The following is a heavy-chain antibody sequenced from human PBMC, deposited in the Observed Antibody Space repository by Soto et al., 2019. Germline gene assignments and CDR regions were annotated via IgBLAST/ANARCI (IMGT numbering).Heavy chain of an antibody. V-gene: IGHV3-48*02. CDR3: AAIIFGSKD. CDR2: ITPSSSAI. Sequence: GGSLRLSCAASGFIFSDYSMNWVRQAPGKGLEWIAYITPSSSAIHYADSVRGRFTISRDNVRNSLYLQMNSLRDEDTGVYYCAAIIFGSKDWGQGTLVTVSS. J-gene: IGHJ4*02. D-gene: IGHD3-3*02. CDR1: GFIFSDYS.